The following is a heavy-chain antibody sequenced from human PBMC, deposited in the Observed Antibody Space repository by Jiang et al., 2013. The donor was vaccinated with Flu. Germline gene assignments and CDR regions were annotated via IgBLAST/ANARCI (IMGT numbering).Heavy chain of an antibody. CDR1: GDSISYYY. J-gene: IGHJ6*02. CDR2: IYSSGTT. Sequence: GPGLVKPSETLSLTCTVSGDSISYYYWSWIRQPPGKGLDWIGYIYSSGTTNYSPSLKSRVTISLDTSKNQFSLKLTSVTAADTAVYYCAKHRSSGWHAGQPYYYYSLDVWGQGTTVSVSS. V-gene: IGHV4-59*08. CDR3: AKHRSSGWHAGQPYYYYSLDV. D-gene: IGHD6-19*01.